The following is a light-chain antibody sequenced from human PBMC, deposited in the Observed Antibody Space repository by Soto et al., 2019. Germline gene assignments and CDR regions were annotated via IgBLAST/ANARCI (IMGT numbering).Light chain of an antibody. CDR3: QQYKSYWT. CDR2: DAS. Sequence: DIQMTQSPSSLSASVGDRVTITCRASQSISSYLNWYQQKPGKAPKPLIHDASSLESGVPSRFSGSGSGTEFTLTISSLQPDDFATYHCQQYKSYWTFGQGTKVDIK. V-gene: IGKV1-5*01. J-gene: IGKJ1*01. CDR1: QSISSY.